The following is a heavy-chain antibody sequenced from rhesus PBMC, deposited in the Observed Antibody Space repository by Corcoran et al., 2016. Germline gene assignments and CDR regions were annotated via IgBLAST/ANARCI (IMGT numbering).Heavy chain of an antibody. Sequence: QLQLQESGPGLVKPSETLSVTCAVSGGSISSSYWSWIRQAPGKGLEWIGYIYGSGSRTNYNPSPKSRGTLSLDTSKNQLSLKLSSVTAADTAVYYCARTKTGYSGSFHFDYWGQGVLVTVSS. J-gene: IGHJ4*01. CDR1: GGSISSSY. CDR3: ARTKTGYSGSFHFDY. CDR2: IYGSGSRT. V-gene: IGHV4-169*01. D-gene: IGHD6-25*01.